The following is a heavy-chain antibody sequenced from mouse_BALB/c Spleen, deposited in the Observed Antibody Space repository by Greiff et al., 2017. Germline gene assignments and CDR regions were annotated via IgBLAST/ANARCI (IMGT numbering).Heavy chain of an antibody. CDR2: ISYDGSN. D-gene: IGHD2-14*01. Sequence: EVKLMESGPGLVKPSQSLSLTCSVTGYSITSGYSWNWIRQFPGNKLQWMGYISYDGSNNYNPSLKNRISITRDTSKNQFFLRLNSVTTEDTATYYCARADRYDYFDYWGQGTTLTVSS. CDR1: GYSITSGYS. V-gene: IGHV3-6*02. J-gene: IGHJ2*01. CDR3: ARADRYDYFDY.